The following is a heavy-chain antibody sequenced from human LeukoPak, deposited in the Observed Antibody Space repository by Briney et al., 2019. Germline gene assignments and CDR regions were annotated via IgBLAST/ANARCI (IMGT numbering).Heavy chain of an antibody. V-gene: IGHV3-30*04. CDR3: ARDLSSGWYWRQNWFNP. Sequence: GGPLRLSCAASGFTFSSYAMHWVRQAPGKGLEWVAVISYDGSNKYYADSVKGRFTISRDNSKNTLYLQMNSLRAEDTAVYYCARDLSSGWYWRQNWFNPWGQGTLVTVSS. CDR1: GFTFSSYA. D-gene: IGHD6-19*01. J-gene: IGHJ5*02. CDR2: ISYDGSNK.